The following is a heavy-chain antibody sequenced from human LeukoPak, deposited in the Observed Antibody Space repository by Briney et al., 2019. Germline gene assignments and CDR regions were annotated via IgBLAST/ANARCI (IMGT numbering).Heavy chain of an antibody. CDR1: GGSISSSNW. CDR3: AREGTAGTNLNWFDS. CDR2: IYHSGNT. V-gene: IGHV4-4*02. J-gene: IGHJ5*01. D-gene: IGHD1-1*01. Sequence: SETLSLTCAVSGGSISSSNWWSWVRQPPGKGLEWIGEIYHSGNTNYNPSLKSRVTISVDTSKNQFSLKVSSVTAADTAVYYCAREGTAGTNLNWFDSWGQGTLVTVSS.